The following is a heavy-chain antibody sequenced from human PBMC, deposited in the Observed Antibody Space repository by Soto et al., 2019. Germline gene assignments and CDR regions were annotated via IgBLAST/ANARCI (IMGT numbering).Heavy chain of an antibody. D-gene: IGHD2-21*01. CDR3: AREGTYGGDWFAY. J-gene: IGHJ5*01. CDR2: ISGAGDII. Sequence: EVQLVESGGGLVQPGGSLRLTCAASGFTFSSYSMTWVRQAPGKGLEWISFISGAGDIIFYADSLKGRFTISRDNARDSLYLQTHSLRDEDTAIYYCAREGTYGGDWFAYWGQGILVTVSS. CDR1: GFTFSSYS. V-gene: IGHV3-48*02.